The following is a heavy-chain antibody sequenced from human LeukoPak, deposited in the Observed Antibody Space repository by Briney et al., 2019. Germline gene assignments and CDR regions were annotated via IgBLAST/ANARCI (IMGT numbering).Heavy chain of an antibody. J-gene: IGHJ5*02. Sequence: GASVKVSCKASGYTFTSYYMHWVRQAPGQGLEWMGIINPSGGSTSYAQKFQGRVTMTRNTSTSTVYMELSSLRSEDTAVYYCARDQYCSSTSRYDNEFDPWGQGTLVTVSS. CDR2: INPSGGST. CDR1: GYTFTSYY. CDR3: ARDQYCSSTSRYDNEFDP. V-gene: IGHV1-46*01. D-gene: IGHD2-2*01.